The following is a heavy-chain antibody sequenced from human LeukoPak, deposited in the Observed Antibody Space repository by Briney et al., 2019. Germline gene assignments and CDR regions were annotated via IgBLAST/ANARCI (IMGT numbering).Heavy chain of an antibody. D-gene: IGHD6-19*01. CDR1: GFTFSSYA. CDR2: ISGSGGST. V-gene: IGHV3-23*01. Sequence: GGSLRLSCAASGFTFSSYAMSWVRQAPGKGLELVSSISGSGGSTYYADSVKGRFTISRVNSRTTLYLQMNSLRADDTAVYYCAKASGWTRFDYWGQGTLVTVSS. CDR3: AKASGWTRFDY. J-gene: IGHJ4*02.